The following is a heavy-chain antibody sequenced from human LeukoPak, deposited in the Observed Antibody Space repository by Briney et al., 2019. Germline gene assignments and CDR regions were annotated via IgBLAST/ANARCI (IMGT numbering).Heavy chain of an antibody. CDR2: IIPIFGTA. V-gene: IGHV1-69*01. CDR3: ARELRAHDAFDI. Sequence: SVKVSCKASGGTFSSYAISWVRQAPGQGLEWMGGIIPIFGTANYAQKFQGRVTITADDSTSTAYMELSSLRSEDTAVYYCARELRAHDAFDIWGQGTMVTVSS. CDR1: GGTFSSYA. J-gene: IGHJ3*02.